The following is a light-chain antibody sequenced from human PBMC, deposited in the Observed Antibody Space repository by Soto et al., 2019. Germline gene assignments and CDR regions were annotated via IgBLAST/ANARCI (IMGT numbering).Light chain of an antibody. CDR1: SSDVGGYDY. V-gene: IGLV2-14*01. J-gene: IGLJ2*01. Sequence: QSALTQPASVSGSPGQSITISCTGTSSDVGGYDYVSWYQQHPGEAPRLMIYDVTNRPSGVSNRFSGSKSGNTASLTIAGLQAEDEADYYCRSYTSSVSVLFGGRTKLTLL. CDR3: RSYTSSVSVL. CDR2: DVT.